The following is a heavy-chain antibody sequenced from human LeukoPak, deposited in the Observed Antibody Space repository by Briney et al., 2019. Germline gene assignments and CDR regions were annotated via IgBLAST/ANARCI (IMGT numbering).Heavy chain of an antibody. CDR2: IYYSGST. CDR3: ARGYPSCGCFDP. CDR1: GGSISSYY. V-gene: IGHV4-59*01. Sequence: PSETLSLTCTVSGGSISSYYWSWIRQPPGKGLEWIGYIYYSGSTNYNPSLKSRVTISVDTSKNQFSLKLSSVTAADTAVYYCARGYPSCGCFDPWGQGTLVTVSS. D-gene: IGHD2-2*01. J-gene: IGHJ5*02.